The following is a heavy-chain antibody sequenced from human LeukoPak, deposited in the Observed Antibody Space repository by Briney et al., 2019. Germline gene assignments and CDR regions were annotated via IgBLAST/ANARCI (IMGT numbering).Heavy chain of an antibody. CDR1: GGSISSGGYY. J-gene: IGHJ4*02. V-gene: IGHV4-31*03. CDR2: IYYSGST. Sequence: SETLSLTCNVSGGSISSGGYYWSWIRQHPGKGLEWIGYIYYSGSTYYNPSLKSRVTISVDTSKNQFSLKLSFVTAADTAVYYCARDGSYCSGGSCQNWGQGTLVTVSS. CDR3: ARDGSYCSGGSCQN. D-gene: IGHD2-15*01.